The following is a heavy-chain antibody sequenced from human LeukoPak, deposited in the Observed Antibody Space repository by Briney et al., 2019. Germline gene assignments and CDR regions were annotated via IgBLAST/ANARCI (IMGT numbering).Heavy chain of an antibody. J-gene: IGHJ4*02. CDR1: GGSISIYY. CDR3: ARGGAAAGAFDY. V-gene: IGHV4-4*07. D-gene: IGHD6-13*01. CDR2: LYSSGST. Sequence: SETLSLTCTVSGGSISIYYWNWIRQPAGKGLECIGRLYSSGSTNYNPSLKSRVTSSEDTSKNQFTLKLSSVTAADTAVYYCARGGAAAGAFDYWGQGTLVPVSS.